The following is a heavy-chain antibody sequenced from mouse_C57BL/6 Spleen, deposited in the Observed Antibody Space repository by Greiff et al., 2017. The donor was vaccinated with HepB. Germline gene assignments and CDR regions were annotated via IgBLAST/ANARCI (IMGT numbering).Heavy chain of an antibody. Sequence: QVQLQQPGAELVRPGTSVKLSCKASGYTFTSYWMHWVKQRPGQGLEWIGVIDPSDSYTNYNQKFKGKATLTVDTSSSTAYMQLSSLTSEDSAVYYCARYYYGSSYPYYFDYWGQGTTLTVSS. J-gene: IGHJ2*01. CDR2: IDPSDSYT. D-gene: IGHD1-1*01. V-gene: IGHV1-59*01. CDR1: GYTFTSYW. CDR3: ARYYYGSSYPYYFDY.